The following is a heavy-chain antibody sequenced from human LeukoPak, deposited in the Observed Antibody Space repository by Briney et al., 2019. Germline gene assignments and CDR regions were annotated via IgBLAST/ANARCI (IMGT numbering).Heavy chain of an antibody. D-gene: IGHD3-16*01. CDR1: GGTFSSYA. Sequence: GASVKVSCKASGGTFSSYAISWVRQAPGQGLEWMGGIIPIFGTANYAQKFQGRVTITADESTSTAYMELSSLRSEDTAVYYCARVRLGGLVPYNWFDPWGQGTLVTVSS. J-gene: IGHJ5*02. CDR3: ARVRLGGLVPYNWFDP. CDR2: IIPIFGTA. V-gene: IGHV1-69*13.